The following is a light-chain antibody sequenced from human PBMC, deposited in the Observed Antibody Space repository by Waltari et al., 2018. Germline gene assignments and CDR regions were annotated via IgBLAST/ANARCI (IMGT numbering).Light chain of an antibody. CDR1: SSDVGGYNY. CDR2: DVS. V-gene: IGLV2-14*03. J-gene: IGLJ3*02. Sequence: QSALTQPASVSGSPGQSITISCTGTSSDVGGYNYVAWYQQHPGKAPKVLIYDVSNRPSGVSKCFVWSKSGHPASRTISGVQAEGEAYYYCSSYTNSNTWVFGGGTKLTVL. CDR3: SSYTNSNTWV.